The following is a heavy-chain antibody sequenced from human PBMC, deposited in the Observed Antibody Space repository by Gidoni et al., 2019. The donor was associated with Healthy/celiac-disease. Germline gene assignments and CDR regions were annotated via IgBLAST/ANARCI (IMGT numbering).Heavy chain of an antibody. J-gene: IGHJ4*02. V-gene: IGHV3-23*01. Sequence: EVQLLESGGGLVQPGGSLRLSCAASGFTFSRYVMSWVRQAPGKGLEWVSAISGSGGSKYYEDSVKGRFTISRDNSKNTLYLQMNSLRAEDTAVYYCAKDEGGYFDWLLSAFDYWGQGTLVTVSS. CDR1: GFTFSRYV. CDR2: ISGSGGSK. D-gene: IGHD3-9*01. CDR3: AKDEGGYFDWLLSAFDY.